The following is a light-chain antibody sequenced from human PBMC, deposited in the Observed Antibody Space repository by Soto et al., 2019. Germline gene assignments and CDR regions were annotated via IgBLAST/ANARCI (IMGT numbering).Light chain of an antibody. V-gene: IGKV1-9*01. CDR2: TAS. J-gene: IGKJ2*01. Sequence: IPLTQSPSSLSASVGDRVTITCRASQDINSYLAWYQQKPGKAPKLLIYTASTLQTGVPSGFSGAGSGTDFTLTIYSPQPEDIATYYCQQLKSYPYTFGQGTKLEI. CDR1: QDINSY. CDR3: QQLKSYPYT.